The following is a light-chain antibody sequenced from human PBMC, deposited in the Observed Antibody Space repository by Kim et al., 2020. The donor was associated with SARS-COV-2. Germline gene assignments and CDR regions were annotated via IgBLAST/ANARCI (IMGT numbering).Light chain of an antibody. CDR1: QGISSY. CDR3: QQYYSYPRT. CDR2: AAS. Sequence: PSTGDRVTITCRASQGISSYLAWYQQKPGKAPKLLIYAASTLQSGVPSRFSGSGSGTDFTLTISCLQSEDFATYYCQQYYSYPRTFGQGTKVDIK. V-gene: IGKV1-8*01. J-gene: IGKJ1*01.